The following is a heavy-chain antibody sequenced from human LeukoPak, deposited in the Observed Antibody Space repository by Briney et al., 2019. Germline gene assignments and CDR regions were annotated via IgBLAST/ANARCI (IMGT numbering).Heavy chain of an antibody. CDR1: GFTFDDYG. J-gene: IGHJ4*02. Sequence: GGSLRLSCAASGFTFDDYGMSWVRQAPGKGLEWVSGINRNGGSTGNADSVKGRFTISRDNAKNSTYLQMNRLRAEDTALFYCTRDRAGSDYWGQGTLVTVSS. CDR2: INRNGGST. CDR3: TRDRAGSDY. D-gene: IGHD6-19*01. V-gene: IGHV3-20*04.